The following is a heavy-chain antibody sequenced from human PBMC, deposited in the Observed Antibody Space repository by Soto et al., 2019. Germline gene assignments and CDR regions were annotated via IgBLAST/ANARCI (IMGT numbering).Heavy chain of an antibody. V-gene: IGHV3-48*02. J-gene: IGHJ5*02. Sequence: EVQLVESGGGLVQPGGSLRLSCAASGFTFSSYSMNWVRQAPGKGLEWVSYISSSSSTIYYADSVKGRFTISRDNAKNSLYLPMNSLRDEGTAVYYGAREGGLLNWFDPWGQGTLVTVSS. CDR1: GFTFSSYS. CDR2: ISSSSSTI. CDR3: AREGGLLNWFDP.